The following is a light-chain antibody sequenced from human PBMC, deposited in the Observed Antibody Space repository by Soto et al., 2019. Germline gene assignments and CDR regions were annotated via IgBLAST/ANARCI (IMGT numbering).Light chain of an antibody. Sequence: QSVLTDSASVSGSPGLSHNILRSGTSCRVCGYNYVSWYQHHPGKAPKLMIFDVSNRPSGVSNRFSGSKSGNTASLTISGLQPEDEADYYCSSYTTSNTRQIVFGTGTKVTVL. J-gene: IGLJ1*01. CDR1: SCRVCGYNY. V-gene: IGLV2-14*03. CDR3: SSYTTSNTRQIV. CDR2: DVS.